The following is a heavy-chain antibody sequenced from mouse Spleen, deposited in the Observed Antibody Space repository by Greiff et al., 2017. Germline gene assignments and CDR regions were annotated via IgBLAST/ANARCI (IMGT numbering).Heavy chain of an antibody. J-gene: IGHJ1*01. Sequence: EVKLMESGGGLVQPGGSLKLSCAASGFTFSSYGMSWVRQTPDKRLELVATINSNGGSTYYPDSVKGRFTISRDNAKNTLYLQMSSLKSEDTAMYYCARDGTYDGSWYFDVWGAGTTVTVSS. D-gene: IGHD2-3*01. V-gene: IGHV5-6-3*01. CDR1: GFTFSSYG. CDR3: ARDGTYDGSWYFDV. CDR2: INSNGGST.